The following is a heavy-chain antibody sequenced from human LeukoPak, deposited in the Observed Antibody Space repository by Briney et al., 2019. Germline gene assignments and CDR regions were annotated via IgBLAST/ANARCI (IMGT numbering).Heavy chain of an antibody. CDR3: ARGVEPLAANTLAY. CDR2: LYSDGNT. J-gene: IGHJ4*02. CDR1: GFTVITND. D-gene: IGHD1-14*01. V-gene: IGHV3-53*01. Sequence: GGSLRLSCAASGFTVITNDMTWVRQTPGKGLEWVSVLYSDGNTKYADSVQGRYTISRDNSKNTLYLEMNSLSPDDTAVYYCARGVEPLAANTLAYWGQGTLVTVSS.